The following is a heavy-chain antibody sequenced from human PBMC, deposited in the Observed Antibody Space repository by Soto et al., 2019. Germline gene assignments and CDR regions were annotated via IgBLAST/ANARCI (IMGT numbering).Heavy chain of an antibody. D-gene: IGHD6-13*01. V-gene: IGHV3-30*18. Sequence: GGSLRLSCAASGFTFSSYGMHWVRQAPGKGLEWVAVISYDGSNKYYADSVKGRFTISRDNSKNTLYLQMNSLRAEDTAVYYCVEGLLIAGGQYYLFGMDVWGEGTTVTVCS. CDR2: ISYDGSNK. CDR1: GFTFSSYG. CDR3: VEGLLIAGGQYYLFGMDV. J-gene: IGHJ6*01.